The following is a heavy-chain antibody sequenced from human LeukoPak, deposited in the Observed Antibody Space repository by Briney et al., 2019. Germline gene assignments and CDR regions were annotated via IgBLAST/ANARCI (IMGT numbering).Heavy chain of an antibody. J-gene: IGHJ4*02. CDR2: IIPIFGTA. CDR1: GGTFSSYA. V-gene: IGHV1-69*05. Sequence: ASVKVSCKAAGGTFSSYAISWVRQAPGQGLEWMGGIIPIFGTANYAQKFQGRVTITTDESTSTAYMELSSLRSEDTAVYYCARGDGYNSFDYWGQGTLVTVSS. D-gene: IGHD5-24*01. CDR3: ARGDGYNSFDY.